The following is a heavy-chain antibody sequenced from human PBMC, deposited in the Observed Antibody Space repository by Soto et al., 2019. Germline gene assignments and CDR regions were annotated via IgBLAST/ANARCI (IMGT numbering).Heavy chain of an antibody. CDR3: TRDVRFWMYGQWLESSDYYDMDV. CDR2: IRSNTYGGTT. J-gene: IGHJ6*02. V-gene: IGHV3-49*04. Sequence: QPGGSLRLSCTGSGFSFGDYAMSWVRQAPGKGLEWVGFIRSNTYGGTTQYAASVEGRFTISRDDSKSIAYLQMNSLKTEDTAVYFCTRDVRFWMYGQWLESSDYYDMDVWGQGTTVTVSS. CDR1: GFSFGDYA. D-gene: IGHD6-19*01.